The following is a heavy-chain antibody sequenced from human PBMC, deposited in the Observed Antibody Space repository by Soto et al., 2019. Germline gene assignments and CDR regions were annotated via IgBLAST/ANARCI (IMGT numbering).Heavy chain of an antibody. CDR2: VSYSGGT. J-gene: IGHJ4*02. V-gene: IGHV4-59*01. Sequence: QVQLQESGPGLVKPSETLSLTCTVSGRPISSYYWSWIRQPPGKGLEWIGYVSYSGGTNYNPSLKSRFTMSVDTSKNQFSLKLSSVTAAETAVYYCARQDQWLTDWGQGTLVTVSS. CDR1: GRPISSYY. CDR3: ARQDQWLTD. D-gene: IGHD6-19*01.